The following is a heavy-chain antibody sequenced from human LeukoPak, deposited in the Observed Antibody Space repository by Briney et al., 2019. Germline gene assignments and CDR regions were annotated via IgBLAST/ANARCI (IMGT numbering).Heavy chain of an antibody. CDR2: INPNSGGT. CDR1: GYTFTGYY. D-gene: IGHD1-26*01. CDR3: AKDLGSGSYQPSDY. J-gene: IGHJ4*02. Sequence: ASVKVSCKASGYTFTGYYLNWVRQAPGQGLEWMGWINPNSGGTNYAQKFQGRVTMTRDTSISTVYMELSSLRSDDTAVYYCAKDLGSGSYQPSDYWGQGTLVTVSS. V-gene: IGHV1-2*02.